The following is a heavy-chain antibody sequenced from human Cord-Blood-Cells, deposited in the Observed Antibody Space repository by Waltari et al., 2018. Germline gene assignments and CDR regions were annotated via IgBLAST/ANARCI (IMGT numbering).Heavy chain of an antibody. CDR1: GLTFSNAW. CDR2: ITSKSDGGRT. Sequence: EVQLVESGGGMVKPGGSLRLSCAASGLTFSNAWMSWVRADPGKGREWVGRITSKSDGGRTDYAAPVQGRVTISRVDSKNTLYLQMNSLKTEDTAVYYCTTDRIAAADAVDIWGQGTMVTVSS. D-gene: IGHD6-13*01. V-gene: IGHV3-15*01. J-gene: IGHJ3*02. CDR3: TTDRIAAADAVDI.